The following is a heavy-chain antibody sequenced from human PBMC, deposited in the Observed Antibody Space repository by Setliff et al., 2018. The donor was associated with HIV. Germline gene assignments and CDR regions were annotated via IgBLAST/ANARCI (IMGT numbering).Heavy chain of an antibody. CDR2: IYGSSGST. V-gene: IGHV3-23*01. CDR3: AKGQDGLRYNWFDP. J-gene: IGHJ5*02. CDR1: GFTLTSYS. Sequence: GGSLRLSCAASGFTLTSYSMNWVRQAPGKGLEWVSAIYGSSGSTNYADSGKGRFTISRDNSKNMLYLQMNSLRAEDTAVYYCAKGQDGLRYNWFDPWGHGTLVTVPQ.